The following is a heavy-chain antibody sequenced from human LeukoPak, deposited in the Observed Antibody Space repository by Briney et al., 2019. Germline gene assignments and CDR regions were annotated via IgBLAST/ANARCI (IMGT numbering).Heavy chain of an antibody. CDR3: ASRLIDYNDSSGYIY. Sequence: GSLRLSCAASGFTFSSYCMSWVRQAPGKGLEWVANIKQDGSEKYYVDCVKGRFTISRDNAKNSLYLQMNSLRAEDTAVYYCASRLIDYNDSSGYIYWGQGTLVTVSS. D-gene: IGHD3-22*01. J-gene: IGHJ4*02. CDR1: GFTFSSYC. V-gene: IGHV3-7*01. CDR2: IKQDGSEK.